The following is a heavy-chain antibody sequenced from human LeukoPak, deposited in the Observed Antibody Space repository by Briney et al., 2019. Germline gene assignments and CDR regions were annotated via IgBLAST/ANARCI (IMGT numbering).Heavy chain of an antibody. Sequence: SVKVSCKASGGTFSSYAISWVRQAPGQGLEWMGGIIPIFGTANYAQKFQGRVTITADKSTSTAYMELSSLRSEDTAVYYCASAHSLHYYGSGSLGALYYWGQGTLVTVSS. D-gene: IGHD3-10*01. V-gene: IGHV1-69*06. CDR2: IIPIFGTA. CDR1: GGTFSSYA. J-gene: IGHJ4*02. CDR3: ASAHSLHYYGSGSLGALYY.